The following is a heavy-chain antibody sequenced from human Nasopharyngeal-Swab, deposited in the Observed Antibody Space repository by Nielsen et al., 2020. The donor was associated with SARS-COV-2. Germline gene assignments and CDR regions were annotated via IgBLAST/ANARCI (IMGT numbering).Heavy chain of an antibody. D-gene: IGHD6-13*01. CDR2: IYSGGGT. Sequence: WIRQPPGKGLEWVSVIYSGGGTYYADSVKGRFTISRDNSKNTLYLQMNSLRAEDTAVYYCASPWAYSSSWYSYFQHWGQGTLVTVSS. CDR3: ASPWAYSSSWYSYFQH. V-gene: IGHV3-53*01. J-gene: IGHJ1*01.